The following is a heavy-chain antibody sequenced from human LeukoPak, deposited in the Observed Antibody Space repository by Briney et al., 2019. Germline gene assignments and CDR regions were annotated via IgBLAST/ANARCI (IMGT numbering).Heavy chain of an antibody. V-gene: IGHV4-39*01. J-gene: IGHJ3*02. D-gene: IGHD6-13*01. CDR2: IYYSGST. CDR1: GGSISSSSYY. Sequence: PSETLSLTCTVSGGSISSSSYYWGWIRQPPGKGLEWIGSIYYSGSTYYNPSLKSRVTISVDTSKNQFSLKLSSVTAADTAVYYCARIAAAGKGPDAFDIWGQGTMVTVSS. CDR3: ARIAAAGKGPDAFDI.